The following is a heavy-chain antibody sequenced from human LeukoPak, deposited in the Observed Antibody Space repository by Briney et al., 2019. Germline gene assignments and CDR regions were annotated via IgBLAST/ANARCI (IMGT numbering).Heavy chain of an antibody. CDR3: ARYSGTKRDFDY. J-gene: IGHJ4*02. CDR2: IYYSGIP. Sequence: SQALSLTCTVSGGSISNDGYYWSWIRQHPGKGLEWIGYIYYSGIPYYNPSLKSRVTISVDTSKNQFSLKLSSVTAADTALYYCARYSGTKRDFDYWGQRTLVTVCS. V-gene: IGHV4-31*03. CDR1: GGSISNDGYY. D-gene: IGHD5-12*01.